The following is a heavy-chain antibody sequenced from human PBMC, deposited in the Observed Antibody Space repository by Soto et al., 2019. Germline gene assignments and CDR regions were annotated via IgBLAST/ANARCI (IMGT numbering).Heavy chain of an antibody. V-gene: IGHV1-69*13. CDR2: IIPMFGTA. CDR1: GGTFSTYA. J-gene: IGHJ4*02. D-gene: IGHD5-18*01. CDR3: ASGIQLWLRRINNGYSG. Sequence: ASVKVSCKAPGGTFSTYAISWVRQAPGQGLEWMGGIIPMFGTANYAQRFQDRVAITADESTNTVYMELSSLRSEDTAVYFCASGIQLWLRRINNGYSGWGQGTLVTVSS.